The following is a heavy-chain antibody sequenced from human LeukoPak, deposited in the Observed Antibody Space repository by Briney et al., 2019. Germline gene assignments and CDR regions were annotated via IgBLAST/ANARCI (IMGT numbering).Heavy chain of an antibody. CDR3: AEETASDFGGAVDF. CDR1: GFTFNTYA. Sequence: GGSLRLSCAASGFTFNTYAMSWVRQAPGKGLEWVSAISGSGGSTYYADSVKGRFTISRDNSKNTLYLQINSLRAEDTAIYYCAEETASDFGGAVDFWGQGTLVTVSS. J-gene: IGHJ4*02. D-gene: IGHD3-10*01. CDR2: ISGSGGST. V-gene: IGHV3-23*01.